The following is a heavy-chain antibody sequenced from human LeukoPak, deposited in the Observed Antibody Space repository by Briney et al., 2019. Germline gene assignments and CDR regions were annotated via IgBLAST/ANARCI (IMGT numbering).Heavy chain of an antibody. J-gene: IGHJ4*02. CDR3: ARDSSGWSKNY. CDR1: GFTFSTDA. V-gene: IGHV3-23*01. Sequence: AGGSLRLSCAASGFTFSTDAMTWVRQAPGKGLQWVSAISGSGGDTYYEDSVKGRFTISRDNSKNMMYLQMNSLRAEDTAVYYCARDSSGWSKNYWGQGALVTVSS. D-gene: IGHD6-19*01. CDR2: ISGSGGDT.